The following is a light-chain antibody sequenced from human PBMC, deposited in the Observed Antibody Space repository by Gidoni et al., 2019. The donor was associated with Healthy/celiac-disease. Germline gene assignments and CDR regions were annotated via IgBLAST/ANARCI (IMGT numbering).Light chain of an antibody. CDR2: AAS. CDR1: QGVSSY. V-gene: IGKV1-9*01. Sequence: DLPLSPAPSLLSASVRDRVTITCRASQGVSSYLAWYQHKPGKAPKLLIYAASTLQSGVPSRFSGSGSGTEFTLTISSLQPEDFATYYCQQLKSNLALTFGGGTKVEIK. CDR3: QQLKSNLALT. J-gene: IGKJ4*01.